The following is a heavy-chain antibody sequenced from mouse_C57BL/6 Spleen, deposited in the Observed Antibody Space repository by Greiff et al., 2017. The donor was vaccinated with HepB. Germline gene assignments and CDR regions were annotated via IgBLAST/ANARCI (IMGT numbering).Heavy chain of an antibody. J-gene: IGHJ1*03. Sequence: DVHLVESGEGLVKPGGSLKLSCAASGFTFSSYAMSWVRQTPEKRLEWVAYISSGGDYIYYADTVKGRFTISRDNARNTLYLQMSSLKSEDTAMYYCTREGYGSYLRYFDVWGTGTTVTVSS. CDR1: GFTFSSYA. CDR3: TREGYGSYLRYFDV. CDR2: ISSGGDYI. V-gene: IGHV5-9-1*02. D-gene: IGHD1-1*01.